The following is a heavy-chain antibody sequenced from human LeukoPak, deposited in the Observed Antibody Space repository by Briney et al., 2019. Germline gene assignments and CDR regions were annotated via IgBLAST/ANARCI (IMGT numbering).Heavy chain of an antibody. V-gene: IGHV3-74*01. D-gene: IGHD2-2*01. Sequence: GGSLRLSCAASGFTFSRHWMHWVRQAPGKGLVWISRINSDASDTNYADFVKGRFTISRDNAKNTVYLQINSLRDEDTAVYYCARICSSTDCLIPDWGQGTLVTVSS. CDR1: GFTFSRHW. CDR2: INSDASDT. CDR3: ARICSSTDCLIPD. J-gene: IGHJ4*02.